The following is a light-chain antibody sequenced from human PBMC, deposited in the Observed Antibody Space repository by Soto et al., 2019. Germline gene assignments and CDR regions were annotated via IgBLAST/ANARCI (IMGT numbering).Light chain of an antibody. Sequence: DIQMTQSPSTLSASVGDRVTITCRASQSISSWLAWYQQKLGRAPRLLIYDASSLESGVPSRFSGSGYGTEFTLTISSIQPADFATSYCQQYNTYSSLTFGGGTQLEIK. CDR1: QSISSW. CDR3: QQYNTYSSLT. CDR2: DAS. V-gene: IGKV1-5*01. J-gene: IGKJ4*01.